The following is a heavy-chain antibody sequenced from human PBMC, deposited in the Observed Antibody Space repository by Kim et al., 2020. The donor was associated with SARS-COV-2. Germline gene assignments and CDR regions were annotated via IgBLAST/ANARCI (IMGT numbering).Heavy chain of an antibody. CDR3: AKEHVEAAGPWYYGMDV. V-gene: IGHV3-30*18. CDR1: GFTFSKYG. CDR2: ISYDGSKK. D-gene: IGHD6-13*01. J-gene: IGHJ6*02. Sequence: GGSLRLSCAVSGFTFSKYGMHWVRQAPGKRLEWVAAISYDGSKKNHADSVKGRFTISRDSSKNTLYLQMNSLRTEDTAVYYCAKEHVEAAGPWYYGMDVWGQGTTVTVSS.